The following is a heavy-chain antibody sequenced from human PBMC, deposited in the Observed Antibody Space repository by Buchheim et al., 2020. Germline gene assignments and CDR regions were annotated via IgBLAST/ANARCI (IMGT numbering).Heavy chain of an antibody. J-gene: IGHJ4*02. CDR1: GGSISSGSYY. D-gene: IGHD4-17*01. CDR3: ARVKGWYGDYLFDY. V-gene: IGHV4-61*02. Sequence: QVQLQESGPGLVKPSQTLSLTCTVSGGSISSGSYYWSWIRQPAGKGLEWIGRIYTSGSTNYNPSLKSRVTISVHTSKNQFSLKLSSVTAADTAVYYCARVKGWYGDYLFDYWGQGTL. CDR2: IYTSGST.